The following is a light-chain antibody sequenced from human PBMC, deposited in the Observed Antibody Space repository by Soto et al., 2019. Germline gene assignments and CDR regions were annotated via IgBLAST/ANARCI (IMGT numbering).Light chain of an antibody. J-gene: IGKJ1*01. CDR3: QHSYSTPWT. CDR1: QTISTY. V-gene: IGKV1-39*01. Sequence: DTEITPCTSHLSASVGVTATITLRASQTISTYLNWYQQKAGKAPKILIYAASSLQSGVPSRISGSGSGRDFSLTISSXQPEDFATYTCQHSYSTPWTFGQGTKVDIK. CDR2: AAS.